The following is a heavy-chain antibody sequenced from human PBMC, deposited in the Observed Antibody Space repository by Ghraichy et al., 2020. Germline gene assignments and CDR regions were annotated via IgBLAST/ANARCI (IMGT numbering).Heavy chain of an antibody. Sequence: GGSLRLSCAASGFTFDDYAMHWVRQAPGKGLEWVSGISWNSGSIGYADSVKSRFTISRDNAKNSLYLQMNSLRAEDTALYYCAKDRLRYGSGSYSYYYGMDVWGQGTTVTVSS. V-gene: IGHV3-9*01. CDR2: ISWNSGSI. J-gene: IGHJ6*02. D-gene: IGHD3-10*01. CDR1: GFTFDDYA. CDR3: AKDRLRYGSGSYSYYYGMDV.